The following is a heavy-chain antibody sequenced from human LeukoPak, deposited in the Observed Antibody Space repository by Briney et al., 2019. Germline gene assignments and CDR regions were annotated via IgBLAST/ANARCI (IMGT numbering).Heavy chain of an antibody. J-gene: IGHJ5*02. CDR3: ARDTAGDNWFDP. Sequence: SETLSLTCAVYGGSFSGYYWSWIRQPPGKRLEWIGEINHSGSTNYNPSLKSRVTISVDTSKNQFSMKLSSVTAADTAVYYCARDTAGDNWFDPWGQGTLVTVSS. CDR2: INHSGST. V-gene: IGHV4-34*01. D-gene: IGHD5-18*01. CDR1: GGSFSGYY.